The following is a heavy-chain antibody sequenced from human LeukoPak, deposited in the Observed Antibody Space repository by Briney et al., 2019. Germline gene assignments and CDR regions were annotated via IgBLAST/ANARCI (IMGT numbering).Heavy chain of an antibody. CDR2: IYSGGAT. D-gene: IGHD6-19*01. CDR3: ARGRFSGPDDY. Sequence: GGSLRLSCAVSEFSVSSNYMNWVRQAPGKGLEWISVIYSGGATYYADSVRGRFTISRDNSKNMVSLQMTSLGAEDTAVYYCARGRFSGPDDYWGQGTLVTVSS. CDR1: EFSVSSNY. V-gene: IGHV3-53*01. J-gene: IGHJ4*02.